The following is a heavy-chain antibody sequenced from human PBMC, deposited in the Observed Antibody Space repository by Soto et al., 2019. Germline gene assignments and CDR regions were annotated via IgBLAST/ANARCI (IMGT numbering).Heavy chain of an antibody. D-gene: IGHD3-10*01. CDR2: INHSGST. J-gene: IGHJ6*03. CDR3: ATGFDYYSMDV. V-gene: IGHV4-34*01. CDR1: GGSFSGXX. Sequence: QVQLQXXXAGLLKPSETLSLTCAVYGGSFSGXXXXXXRQPPGKGLEWMGEINHSGSTHYNXXXXXXXXXXXXXXXXXXXXXXXXVTAADTAVYYCATGFDYYSMDVWGKGTTVTVSS.